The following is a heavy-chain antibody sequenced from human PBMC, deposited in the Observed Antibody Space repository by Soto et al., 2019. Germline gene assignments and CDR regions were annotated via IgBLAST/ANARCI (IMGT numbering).Heavy chain of an antibody. CDR1: GGSLSSISYY. V-gene: IGHV4-39*01. D-gene: IGHD3-22*01. CDR2: IYYSGST. Sequence: SESLSLTCTVSGGSLSSISYYWGWIREPPGNGLDWTASIYYSGSTYYNSSLKSPVTISVATAKNPFSLKLCSVTAPDTAAYYYAKHRGHYYDSSAYYFSSYYYYGMDVWGQGTTVTVSS. J-gene: IGHJ6*02. CDR3: AKHRGHYYDSSAYYFSSYYYYGMDV.